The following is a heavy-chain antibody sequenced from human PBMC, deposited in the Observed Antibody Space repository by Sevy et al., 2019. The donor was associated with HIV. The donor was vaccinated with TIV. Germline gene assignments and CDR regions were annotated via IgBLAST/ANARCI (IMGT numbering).Heavy chain of an antibody. V-gene: IGHV3-30*18. Sequence: GGSLRLSCAASGFTFKTYGMHWVRQAPGKGLEWVAVISIDGNNNYYADSVKGRFTISRDNSQNRLYLQMNSLRPEDTAIHYCVKDFVAGCNYPHWGYLDSWGQGTLVTVS. CDR1: GFTFKTYG. CDR3: VKDFVAGCNYPHWGYLDS. D-gene: IGHD7-27*01. J-gene: IGHJ4*02. CDR2: ISIDGNNN.